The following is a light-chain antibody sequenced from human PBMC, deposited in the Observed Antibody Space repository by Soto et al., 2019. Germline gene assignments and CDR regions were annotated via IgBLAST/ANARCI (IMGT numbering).Light chain of an antibody. J-gene: IGLJ3*02. Sequence: QLVLTQSSSASDSLGSSVNLTCTLSSGHRSYIIAWHQQQPGKAPRFLMRLESSGSQNKGSGVPDRFSGSSSGAARYLTISNLQSEDEADYYCETWNSNTRVFGGGTKLTVL. CDR1: SGHRSYI. CDR3: ETWNSNTRV. V-gene: IGLV4-60*03. CDR2: LESSGSQ.